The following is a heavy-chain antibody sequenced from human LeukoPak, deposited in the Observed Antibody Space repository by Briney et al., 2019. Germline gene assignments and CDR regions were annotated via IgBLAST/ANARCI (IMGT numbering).Heavy chain of an antibody. J-gene: IGHJ4*02. Sequence: PGGSLRLSCAASGFTFSSYEMNWVRQAPGKGLEWVSYISSSGSTIYYADSVKGRFTISRDNAKNSLYLQMNSLRAEDTAVYYCARPPGYSSGWYFGYWGQGTLVTVSS. CDR2: ISSSGSTI. CDR3: ARPPGYSSGWYFGY. CDR1: GFTFSSYE. V-gene: IGHV3-48*03. D-gene: IGHD6-19*01.